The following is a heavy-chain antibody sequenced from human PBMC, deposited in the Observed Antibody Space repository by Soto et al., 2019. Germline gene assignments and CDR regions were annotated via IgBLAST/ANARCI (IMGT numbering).Heavy chain of an antibody. Sequence: GESLKISCKGSGYSFTSYWIGWVRQMPGKGLEWMGIIYPGDSDTRYSPSFQGQVTISADKSISTAYLQWSSLKASDTAMYYRARSHCGGDCSPSYYYYGMDVWGQGTTVTVSS. CDR3: ARSHCGGDCSPSYYYYGMDV. D-gene: IGHD2-21*02. CDR1: GYSFTSYW. J-gene: IGHJ6*02. V-gene: IGHV5-51*01. CDR2: IYPGDSDT.